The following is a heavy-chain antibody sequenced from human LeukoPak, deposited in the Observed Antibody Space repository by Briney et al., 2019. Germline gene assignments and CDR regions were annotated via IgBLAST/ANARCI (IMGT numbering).Heavy chain of an antibody. Sequence: IRQPPGKGLEWIGYIYTSGSTKYNPSLKRRVTISVDTSKKKFSLKLSSVTAADTAVYYCARHRGYCSSTSCYYAFDIWGQGTMVTVXS. CDR2: IYTSGST. CDR3: ARHRGYCSSTSCYYAFDI. J-gene: IGHJ3*02. V-gene: IGHV4-4*09. D-gene: IGHD2-2*01.